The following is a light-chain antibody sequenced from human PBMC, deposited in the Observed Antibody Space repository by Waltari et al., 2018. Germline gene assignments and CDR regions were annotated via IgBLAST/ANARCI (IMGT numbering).Light chain of an antibody. Sequence: DIVMTQTPLSSPVTLGQPAYISCRSSQSPVYTNEDTYLSWLQQRPGQPPRLLIYKSSNRFSGVPDRFSGSGAETDFTLKISRVEAEDVGVYYCMQSTQFPITFGQGTRLDIK. CDR3: MQSTQFPIT. V-gene: IGKV2-24*01. CDR1: QSPVYTNEDTY. J-gene: IGKJ5*01. CDR2: KSS.